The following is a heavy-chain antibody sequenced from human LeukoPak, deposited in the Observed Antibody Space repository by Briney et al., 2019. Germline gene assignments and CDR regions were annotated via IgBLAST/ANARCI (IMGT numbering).Heavy chain of an antibody. CDR2: IKYDGSAT. V-gene: IGHV3-74*01. CDR3: VSGSLQSGYNFDY. D-gene: IGHD3-3*01. J-gene: IGHJ4*02. Sequence: GGSLRLSCAASGFTFSNYWMHWIRQVPGKGLVWVSHIKYDGSATNYADSVKGRFTISRDNAKNTLYLQMDSLRAEDTAVYYCVSGSLQSGYNFDYWGQGTLVTVSS. CDR1: GFTFSNYW.